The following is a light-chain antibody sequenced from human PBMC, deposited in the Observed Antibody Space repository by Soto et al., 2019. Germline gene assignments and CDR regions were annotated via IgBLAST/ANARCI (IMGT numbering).Light chain of an antibody. CDR2: GAS. Sequence: EVVLTQSPATLSLSPGERATLSCRASQNIRTFLDWYPQKPGQAPRLLIYGASNMATGIPARFSGSGSGTDFTLTISGLESEDFAVYYGQAHNHWPPWTFGQGTRVEI. V-gene: IGKV3-11*01. CDR1: QNIRTF. CDR3: QAHNHWPPWT. J-gene: IGKJ1*01.